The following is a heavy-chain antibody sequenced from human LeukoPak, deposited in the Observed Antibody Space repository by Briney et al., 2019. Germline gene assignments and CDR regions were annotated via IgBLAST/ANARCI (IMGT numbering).Heavy chain of an antibody. J-gene: IGHJ3*02. Sequence: PAGSLRLSCAASGFTFSSYNMEWVRQAPGKGLEWVSSISSSSSYIYYADSVKGRFTISRDNAKNSLYLQMNSLRAEDTAIYYCGRDKGGDALDIWGQGTMVTVSS. V-gene: IGHV3-21*01. CDR1: GFTFSSYN. CDR3: GRDKGGDALDI. D-gene: IGHD3-16*01. CDR2: ISSSSSYI.